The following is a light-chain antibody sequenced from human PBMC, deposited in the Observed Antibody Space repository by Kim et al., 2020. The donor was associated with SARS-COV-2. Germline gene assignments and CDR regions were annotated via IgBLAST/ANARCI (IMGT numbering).Light chain of an antibody. Sequence: QSALTQPASVSGSPGQSITISCTGTSSDVGAYNYVSWYQQHPGKAPKLMIYDVSDRPSGVSNRFSGSKSDNTASLTISGLQAEDEADYYCTSYTSSRTVVFGGGTQLTVL. CDR2: DVS. V-gene: IGLV2-14*03. J-gene: IGLJ2*01. CDR3: TSYTSSRTVV. CDR1: SSDVGAYNY.